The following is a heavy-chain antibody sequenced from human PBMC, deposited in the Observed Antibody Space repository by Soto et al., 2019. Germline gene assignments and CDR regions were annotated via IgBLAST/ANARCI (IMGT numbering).Heavy chain of an antibody. D-gene: IGHD4-17*01. CDR2: IIPIFGTA. V-gene: IGHV1-69*01. Sequence: QVQLVQSGAEVKKPGSSVKVSCKASGGTFSSYAISWVRQAPGQGLEWMGGIIPIFGTANYAQKFQGRVTITADESTSTAYMELSSLRSEDTAVYYCARPTTVTTKFFYYYGMDVWGRGTTVTVSS. CDR3: ARPTTVTTKFFYYYGMDV. J-gene: IGHJ6*04. CDR1: GGTFSSYA.